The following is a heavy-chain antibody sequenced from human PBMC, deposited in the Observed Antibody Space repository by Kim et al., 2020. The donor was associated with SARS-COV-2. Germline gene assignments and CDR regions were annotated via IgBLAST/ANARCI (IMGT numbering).Heavy chain of an antibody. CDR1: GGSITYTHW. CDR2: IYETGGT. V-gene: IGHV4-4*02. CDR3: ARTFYYESGGHHDSFDV. Sequence: SETLSLTCAVSGGSITYTHWWTWVRQTPGKGLQWIGEIYETGGTPYNPSLKNRVSISIDKAKNQFSLKLTSVTAADTAVYYCARTFYYESGGHHDSFDVWGQGTVVTVSS. D-gene: IGHD3-22*01. J-gene: IGHJ3*01.